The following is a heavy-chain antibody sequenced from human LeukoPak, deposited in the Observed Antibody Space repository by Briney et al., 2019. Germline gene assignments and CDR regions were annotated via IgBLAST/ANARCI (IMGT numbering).Heavy chain of an antibody. CDR2: VFHTGIT. D-gene: IGHD3-10*01. Sequence: SETLSLTCTFPGDSITYYFWSWVRQPPGKGLEWIGYVFHTGITNYNPSLMGRVTMSLDTSKNQFSLRLTSVTAADTAVYYCATGRVYYGSEYWGQGALVTVSS. CDR3: ATGRVYYGSEY. J-gene: IGHJ4*02. V-gene: IGHV4-59*01. CDR1: GDSITYYF.